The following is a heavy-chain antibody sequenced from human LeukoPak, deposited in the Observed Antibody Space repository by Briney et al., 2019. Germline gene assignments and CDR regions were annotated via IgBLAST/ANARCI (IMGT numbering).Heavy chain of an antibody. CDR3: ARINNSWYLGYMDV. CDR1: TGSISNSSYY. Sequence: KTSETLSLTCTVSTGSISNSSYYWGWFRQPPGKGLEWIGSIYYSGDTYSTPSLKSRVTISLDTSNNQFSLRLSSVTAADTAVYYCARINNSWYLGYMDVWGKGTTVTVSS. V-gene: IGHV4-39*01. J-gene: IGHJ6*03. CDR2: IYYSGDT. D-gene: IGHD6-13*01.